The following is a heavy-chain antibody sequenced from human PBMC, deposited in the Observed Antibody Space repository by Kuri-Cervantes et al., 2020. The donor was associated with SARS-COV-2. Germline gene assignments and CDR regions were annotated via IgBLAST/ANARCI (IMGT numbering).Heavy chain of an antibody. V-gene: IGHV4-38-2*02. Sequence: SETLSLTCTVSGYSISSGYYWNWVRQPPGKGLEWIGEVNHSGSTNYNSSLKSRVTMSVDTSTKQFSLNLNSVTAADTAVYYCARAYGFLRYIYYMDVWGRGTTVTVSS. D-gene: IGHD4-17*01. CDR1: GYSISSGYY. CDR2: VNHSGST. CDR3: ARAYGFLRYIYYMDV. J-gene: IGHJ6*03.